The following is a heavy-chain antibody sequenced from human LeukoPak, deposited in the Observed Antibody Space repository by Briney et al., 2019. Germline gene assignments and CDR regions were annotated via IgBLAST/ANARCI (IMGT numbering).Heavy chain of an antibody. V-gene: IGHV1-18*01. CDR1: GYTFTSYG. D-gene: IGHD6-19*01. CDR3: ARGGAVAGTSDYFDY. CDR2: ISAYNGNT. Sequence: ASVKVSCKASGYTFTSYGISWVRQAPGQGLEWMGWISAYNGNTNYAQKLQGRVTMTTDTSTSTAYMELRSLRSDDTAVYYCARGGAVAGTSDYFDYWGQGTLVTVSS. J-gene: IGHJ4*02.